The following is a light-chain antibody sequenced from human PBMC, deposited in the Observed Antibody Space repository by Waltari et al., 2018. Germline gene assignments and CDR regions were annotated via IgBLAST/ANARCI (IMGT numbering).Light chain of an antibody. J-gene: IGLJ2*01. CDR3: ASYEGTKSVI. V-gene: IGLV2-8*01. CDR2: EVT. Sequence: QSALTQPPSASGSPGQSVTISCTGTSSDVGGYHYVSWYQHYPGKAPKLMIYEVTKRPSGVPDRFSGSKSGNTASLTVSGLLAEDEADYYCASYEGTKSVIFGGGTKLTVL. CDR1: SSDVGGYHY.